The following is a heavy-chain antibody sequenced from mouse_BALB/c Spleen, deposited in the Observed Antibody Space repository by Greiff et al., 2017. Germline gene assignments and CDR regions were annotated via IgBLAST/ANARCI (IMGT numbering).Heavy chain of an antibody. CDR1: GFTFSSYA. Sequence: EVKLMESGGGLVKPGGSLKLSCAASGFTFSSYAMSWVRQTPEKRLEWVASISSGGSTYYPDSVKGRFTISRDNARNILYLQMSSLRSEDTAMYYCARRGLGRTWYFDDWGAGTTVTVSS. D-gene: IGHD4-1*01. V-gene: IGHV5-6-5*01. CDR3: ARRGLGRTWYFDD. J-gene: IGHJ1*01. CDR2: ISSGGST.